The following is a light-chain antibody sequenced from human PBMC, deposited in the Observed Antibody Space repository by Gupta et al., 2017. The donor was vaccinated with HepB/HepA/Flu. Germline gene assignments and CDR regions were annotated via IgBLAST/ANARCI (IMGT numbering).Light chain of an antibody. J-gene: IGLJ1*01. CDR3: CSYAGSFPLYV. CDR1: SSDVGGYNY. Sequence: QSALTQPRSVSGSPGQSVTISCPGTSSDVGGYNYVSWYQQHPGKAPKLIIYDVYKRPSGVPDRFSGSKSGNTASLTISGLQTEDEADYYCCSYAGSFPLYVFGTGTKVTVL. CDR2: DVY. V-gene: IGLV2-11*01.